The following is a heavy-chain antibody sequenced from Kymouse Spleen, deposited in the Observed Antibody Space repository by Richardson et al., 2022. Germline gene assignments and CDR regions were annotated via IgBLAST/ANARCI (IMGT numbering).Heavy chain of an antibody. D-gene: IGHD6-19*01. CDR3: ARDQPPGYSSGWYYYYYGMDV. CDR1: GFTFSSYG. Sequence: QVQLVESGGGVVQPGRSLRLSCAASGFTFSSYGMHWVRQAPGKGLEWVAVIWYDGSNKYYADSVKGRFTISRDNSKNTLYLQMNSLRAEDTAVYYCARDQPPGYSSGWYYYYYGMDVWGQGTTVTVSS. V-gene: IGHV3-33*01. J-gene: IGHJ6*02. CDR2: IWYDGSNK.